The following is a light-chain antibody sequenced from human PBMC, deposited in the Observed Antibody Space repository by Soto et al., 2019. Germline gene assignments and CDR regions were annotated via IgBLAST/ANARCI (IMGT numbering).Light chain of an antibody. Sequence: IQMTQSPSSLSASIGDRVTITCRASRGIGVRLAWFQQKPGKAPQYLIQSASTLQSGVPSRFSGSGSGTEFILTINSLQPEDVAIYYCLQVNSFPRTFGQGTKVDIK. CDR2: SAS. V-gene: IGKV1-12*01. J-gene: IGKJ1*01. CDR1: RGIGVR. CDR3: LQVNSFPRT.